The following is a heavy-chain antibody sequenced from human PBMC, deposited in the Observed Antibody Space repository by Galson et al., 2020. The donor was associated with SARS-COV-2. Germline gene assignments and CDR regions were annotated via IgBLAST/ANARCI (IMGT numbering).Heavy chain of an antibody. Sequence: SETLSLPCTVSGGSISSSNYYWGWIRQPPGKGLEWIGSIHYSGDTYYNPSLKSRVIISVDTSKNQFSLKLSSVTTADTAVYYCATPVAASGTNYFDYWGQGTLVTVSS. CDR2: IHYSGDT. CDR3: ATPVAASGTNYFDY. CDR1: GGSISSSNYY. V-gene: IGHV4-39*01. J-gene: IGHJ4*02. D-gene: IGHD6-13*01.